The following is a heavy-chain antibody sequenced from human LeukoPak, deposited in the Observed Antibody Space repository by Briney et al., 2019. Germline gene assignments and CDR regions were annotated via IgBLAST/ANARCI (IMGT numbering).Heavy chain of an antibody. J-gene: IGHJ4*02. CDR3: ARTLYESIAVAGTDVDY. V-gene: IGHV1-8*01. D-gene: IGHD6-19*01. CDR2: MKHKSGKT. Sequence: ASVKVSSTASVYTFTSSDINWVCQAPGQGLEWMGWMKHKSGKTGYADKFQGKVTMTRNTSISTAYMELSSLRSEDTAVYYCARTLYESIAVAGTDVDYWGQGTRVTVSS. CDR1: VYTFTSSD.